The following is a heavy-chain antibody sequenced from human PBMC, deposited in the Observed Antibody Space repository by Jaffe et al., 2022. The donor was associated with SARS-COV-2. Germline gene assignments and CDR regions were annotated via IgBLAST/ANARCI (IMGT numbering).Heavy chain of an antibody. Sequence: QVQLVESGGGVVQPGRSLRLSCAASGFTFSSYGMHWVRQAPGKGLEWVAVISYDGSNKYYADSVKGRFTISRDNSKNTLYLQMNSLRAEDTAVYYCAKDPQGAVTGTGGMDVWGQGTTVTVSS. J-gene: IGHJ6*02. D-gene: IGHD1-20*01. CDR2: ISYDGSNK. CDR1: GFTFSSYG. CDR3: AKDPQGAVTGTGGMDV. V-gene: IGHV3-30*18.